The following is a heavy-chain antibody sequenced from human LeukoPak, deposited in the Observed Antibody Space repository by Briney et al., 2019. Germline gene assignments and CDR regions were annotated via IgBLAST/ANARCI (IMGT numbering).Heavy chain of an antibody. CDR1: GGSFSGYY. Sequence: SETLSLTCAVYGGSFSGYYWSWIRQPPGKGLEWIGEINHSGSTNYNPSLKSRVTISVDTCKNQFSLKLSSVTAADTAVYYCARARTGRWYYFDYWGQGTLVTVSS. V-gene: IGHV4-34*01. CDR2: INHSGST. J-gene: IGHJ4*02. D-gene: IGHD3-10*01. CDR3: ARARTGRWYYFDY.